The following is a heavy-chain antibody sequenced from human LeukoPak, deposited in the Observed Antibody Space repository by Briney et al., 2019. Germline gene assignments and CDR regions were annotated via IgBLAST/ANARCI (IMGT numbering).Heavy chain of an antibody. CDR1: GDTFNNYA. CDR3: ARYGGLGSSNWFDP. V-gene: IGHV1-69*04. J-gene: IGHJ5*02. Sequence: ASVKVSCKASGDTFNNYAICWVRQAPGQGLEWMGRIVPILDKTNYAQQFQGRVTITADKSTSTAYMELSSLISDDTAVYYCARYGGLGSSNWFDPWGQGTLVTVSS. CDR2: IVPILDKT. D-gene: IGHD3-10*01.